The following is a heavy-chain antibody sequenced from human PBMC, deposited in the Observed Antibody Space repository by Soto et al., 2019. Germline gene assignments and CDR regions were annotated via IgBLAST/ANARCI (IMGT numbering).Heavy chain of an antibody. D-gene: IGHD3-10*01. CDR1: GFTFSDFA. J-gene: IGHJ6*02. CDR3: AAPRDEYGSGVSWFTYGMDI. CDR2: LDGAGGST. V-gene: IGHV3-23*01. Sequence: PGGSLRLSCLASGFTFSDFAMTWIRHVPGRCLEWVASLDGAGGSTYYAESVRGRFSISRDNSQNTLFLQMKRLTVDDTAIYYCAAPRDEYGSGVSWFTYGMDIWGQXTTVTVS.